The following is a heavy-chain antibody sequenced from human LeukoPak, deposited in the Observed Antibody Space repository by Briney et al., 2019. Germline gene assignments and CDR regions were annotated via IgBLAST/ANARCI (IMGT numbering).Heavy chain of an antibody. D-gene: IGHD6-19*01. Sequence: GGSLRLCCAASGFTVSSNYMSWVRQAPGKGLEWVAAISPSGGSTYCADSVSGRFTISRDDSKNTLYLQMNSLRAEDTAVYYCAKEGIIAVVGTWFDYWGQGTQLTVSS. CDR1: GFTVSSNY. CDR3: AKEGIIAVVGTWFDY. J-gene: IGHJ4*02. V-gene: IGHV3-23*01. CDR2: ISPSGGST.